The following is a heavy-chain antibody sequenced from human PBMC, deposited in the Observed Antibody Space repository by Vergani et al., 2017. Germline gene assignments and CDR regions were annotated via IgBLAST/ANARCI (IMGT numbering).Heavy chain of an antibody. J-gene: IGHJ6*02. Sequence: VQLEESGPGLVKPSETLSLTCTVSGGSFNTYYWSWIRQSPGKGLEWIGYIYSTGSTNYNPSLNSRVTMSVDTSKNLFSLKLRSVTAADTAVYFCARVMYRDEASTGYRLEGMDIWGQGTTVTISS. V-gene: IGHV4-59*13. D-gene: IGHD3-9*01. CDR3: ARVMYRDEASTGYRLEGMDI. CDR1: GGSFNTYY. CDR2: IYSTGST.